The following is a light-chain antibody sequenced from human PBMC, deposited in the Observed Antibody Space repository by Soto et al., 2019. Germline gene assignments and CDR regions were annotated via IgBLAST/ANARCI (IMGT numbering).Light chain of an antibody. CDR3: AAWDDSLNGHVV. J-gene: IGLJ2*01. Sequence: QSVLTQPRSASGTPGQRVTISCSGSNSNIESNTVNWYQQLPGTAPKLLIYSNNQRPSGVPDRFSGSKSGTSASLAISGLQSGDEADYYCAAWDDSLNGHVVFGGGTKRTVL. CDR2: SNN. CDR1: NSNIESNT. V-gene: IGLV1-44*01.